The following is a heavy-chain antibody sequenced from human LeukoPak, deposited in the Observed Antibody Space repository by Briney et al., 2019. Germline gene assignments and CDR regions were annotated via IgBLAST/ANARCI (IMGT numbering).Heavy chain of an antibody. Sequence: SETLSLTCTDSGASISSSTYYWGVIRQPPGKGLEWIGSIDHSGSTYYNPSLKSRVTISVDTSNNHFSLKLNSVTAADTAVYYCARSGQQLLFAFDIWGQGTMVTVSS. V-gene: IGHV4-39*02. CDR1: GASISSSTYY. CDR2: IDHSGST. D-gene: IGHD6-13*01. CDR3: ARSGQQLLFAFDI. J-gene: IGHJ3*02.